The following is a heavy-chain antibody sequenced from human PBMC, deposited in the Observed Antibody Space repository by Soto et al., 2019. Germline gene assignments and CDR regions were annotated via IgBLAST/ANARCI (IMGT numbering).Heavy chain of an antibody. CDR3: ATPSLGTSSPPCFDN. Sequence: QVQLVQSGAEVKKPGSSVKVSCQASGGTFSGYALTWVRQAPGQGLEWMGEFVPLFGSTNYAQKFAGRITIIADESTSTGYMALSTLRSEDTAVFYRATPSLGTSSPPCFDNWGQGTLVTVSS. J-gene: IGHJ4*02. CDR1: GGTFSGYA. V-gene: IGHV1-69*19. CDR2: FVPLFGST.